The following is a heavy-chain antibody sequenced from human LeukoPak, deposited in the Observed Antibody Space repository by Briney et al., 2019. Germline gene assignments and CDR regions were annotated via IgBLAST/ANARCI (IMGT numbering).Heavy chain of an antibody. CDR2: INHSGST. J-gene: IGHJ4*02. CDR1: GGSFSGYY. Sequence: SETLSLTCAVYGGSFSGYYWSWIRQPPGKGLEWMGEINHSGSTNYNPSLKSRVTISVDTSKNQFSLKLSSVTAADTAVYYCARGGGYSYGLNWGQGTLVTVSS. V-gene: IGHV4-34*01. CDR3: ARGGGYSYGLN. D-gene: IGHD5-18*01.